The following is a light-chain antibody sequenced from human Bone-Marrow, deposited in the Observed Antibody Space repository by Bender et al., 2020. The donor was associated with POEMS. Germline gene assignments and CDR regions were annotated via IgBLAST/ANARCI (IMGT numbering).Light chain of an antibody. CDR3: QVWDSRSDHWV. J-gene: IGLJ3*02. CDR2: GNS. Sequence: SYVLTQPPSVSVAPGQTARLTCGGSDIGSKNVPWYQQKPGQAPVVVVDGNSDRPSGSPERFSGFNSGNTATLTITRVEAGDEAHYYCQVWDSRSDHWVFGGGTKLTVL. CDR1: DIGSKN. V-gene: IGLV3-21*02.